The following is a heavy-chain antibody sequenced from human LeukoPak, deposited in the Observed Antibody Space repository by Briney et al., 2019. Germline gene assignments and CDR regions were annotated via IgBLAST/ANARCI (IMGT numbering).Heavy chain of an antibody. CDR2: ISYDGSNK. CDR3: ARDRVRSGYDSGYYFDY. Sequence: GGSLRLSCAASGFTFSSYAMHWVRQAPGKGLEWVAVISYDGSNKYYADSVKGRFTISRDNSKNTLYLQMNSLRAEDTAVYYCARDRVRSGYDSGYYFDYWGQGTPVTVSS. J-gene: IGHJ4*02. D-gene: IGHD5-12*01. CDR1: GFTFSSYA. V-gene: IGHV3-30*04.